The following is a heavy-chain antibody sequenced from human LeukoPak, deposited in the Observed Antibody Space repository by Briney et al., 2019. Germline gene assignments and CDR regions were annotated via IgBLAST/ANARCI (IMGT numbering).Heavy chain of an antibody. CDR3: AKDCDGGGSCYFDV. Sequence: NPGGSLRLSCAASGFTFSSYAMSWVRQAPGKGLEWVSAISGSGGSTYYADSVKGRFTISRDNSKNTLYLQMNSLRAEDTAVYYCAKDCDGGGSCYFDVWGKGTTVTVPS. CDR2: ISGSGGST. V-gene: IGHV3-23*01. D-gene: IGHD2-15*01. CDR1: GFTFSSYA. J-gene: IGHJ6*03.